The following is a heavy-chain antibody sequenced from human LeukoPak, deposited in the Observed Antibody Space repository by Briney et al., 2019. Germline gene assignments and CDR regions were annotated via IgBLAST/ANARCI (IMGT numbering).Heavy chain of an antibody. Sequence: ASVKVSCKASGYTFTGYYMHWVRQAPGQGLEWMGWINPNSGGTNYAQKFQGRVTMTRDTSISTAYMELSRLRSDDTAVYYCASHFDYYDGSVFFDYWGQGTLVTVPS. CDR3: ASHFDYYDGSVFFDY. CDR2: INPNSGGT. CDR1: GYTFTGYY. J-gene: IGHJ4*02. D-gene: IGHD3-22*01. V-gene: IGHV1-2*02.